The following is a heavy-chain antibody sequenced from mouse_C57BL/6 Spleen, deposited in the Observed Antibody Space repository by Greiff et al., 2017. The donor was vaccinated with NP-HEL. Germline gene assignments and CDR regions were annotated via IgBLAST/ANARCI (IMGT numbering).Heavy chain of an antibody. Sequence: VKLVESGAELAKPGASVKLSCKASGYTFTSYWMHWVKQRPGQGLEWIGYINPSSGYTKYNQKFKDKATLTADKSSSTAYMQLSSLTYEDSAVYYCARFITTVVDYFDYWGQGTTLTVSS. D-gene: IGHD1-1*01. CDR3: ARFITTVVDYFDY. CDR1: GYTFTSYW. J-gene: IGHJ2*01. CDR2: INPSSGYT. V-gene: IGHV1-7*01.